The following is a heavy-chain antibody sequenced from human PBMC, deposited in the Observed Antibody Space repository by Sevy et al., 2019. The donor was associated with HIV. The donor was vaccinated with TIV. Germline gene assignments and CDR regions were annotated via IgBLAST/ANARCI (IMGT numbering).Heavy chain of an antibody. CDR1: GFTFRSCA. V-gene: IGHV3-23*01. Sequence: GGSLRLSCVASGFTFRSCAMNWVRQAPGKGLEWVSSCSGSGNDTYYAASVKGRFTISGDNSKNTLYLQMNSLRAEDMAVYYSAKGNHGEVNFYFYYHIDVWGKGTTVTVSS. J-gene: IGHJ6*03. CDR3: AKGNHGEVNFYFYYHIDV. CDR2: CSGSGNDT. D-gene: IGHD3-10*01.